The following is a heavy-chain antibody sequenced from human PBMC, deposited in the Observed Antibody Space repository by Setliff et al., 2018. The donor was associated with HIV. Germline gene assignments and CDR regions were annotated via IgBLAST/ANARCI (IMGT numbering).Heavy chain of an antibody. CDR2: INHSGST. D-gene: IGHD1-26*01. Sequence: LSLTCAVFGGSFTDYYWIWIRQPPGKGLEWIGEINHSGSTHYNPSLKSRFIISVDTPKNQFSLKVNSMTAADTAVYYCARGARLLAAYSDRWDYFYMAVWGKGTTVTVSS. CDR1: GGSFTDYY. J-gene: IGHJ6*03. CDR3: ARGARLLAAYSDRWDYFYMAV. V-gene: IGHV4-34*01.